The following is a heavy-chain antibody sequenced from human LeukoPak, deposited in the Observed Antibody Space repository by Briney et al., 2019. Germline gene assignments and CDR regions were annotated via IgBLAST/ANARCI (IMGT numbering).Heavy chain of an antibody. Sequence: PGGSLKLSCAASGFTSSGSAMHWVRQASGKGLEWVGRIRSKANSYATAYAASVKGRFTISRDDSKNTAYLQMNSLKTEDTAVYYCGPVGDSSGYYAFDYWGQGTLVTVSS. CDR3: GPVGDSSGYYAFDY. D-gene: IGHD3-22*01. CDR2: IRSKANSYAT. CDR1: GFTSSGSA. V-gene: IGHV3-73*01. J-gene: IGHJ4*02.